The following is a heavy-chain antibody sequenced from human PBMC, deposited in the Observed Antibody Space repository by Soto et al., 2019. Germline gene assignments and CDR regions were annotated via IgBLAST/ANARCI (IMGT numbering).Heavy chain of an antibody. Sequence: QVHLQESGPGLVKPSETLSLTCSVSGDSISSGEYYWNWIRQHPVKGLEWIGFVHYSGSTFYNPFLESRVSISIDTSQNRFSLKVTSVTSADTAVYYCARRATGSGSSYFENWGQGTLITVSS. CDR3: ARRATGSGSSYFEN. D-gene: IGHD3-10*01. J-gene: IGHJ4*02. CDR2: VHYSGST. V-gene: IGHV4-31*03. CDR1: GDSISSGEYY.